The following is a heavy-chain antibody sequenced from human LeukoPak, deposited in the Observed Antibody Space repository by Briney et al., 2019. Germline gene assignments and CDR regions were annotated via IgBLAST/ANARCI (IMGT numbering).Heavy chain of an antibody. CDR1: GFTFSSYG. V-gene: IGHV3-30*02. D-gene: IGHD3-10*01. J-gene: IGHJ4*02. Sequence: GGSLRLSCAASGFTFSSYGMHWVRQAPGKGLEWVAFIRYDGSNKYYADSVKGRFTISRDNSKNTLYLQMNSLRAEDTAVYYCAKDRLYYYGSGTYYNYFDYWGQGTLVTVSS. CDR3: AKDRLYYYGSGTYYNYFDY. CDR2: IRYDGSNK.